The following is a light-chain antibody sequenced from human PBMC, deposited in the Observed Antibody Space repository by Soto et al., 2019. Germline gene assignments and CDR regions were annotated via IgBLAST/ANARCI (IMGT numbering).Light chain of an antibody. CDR3: SSYTSGGTLV. Sequence: QSALTQPPSVSGSPGQSVTISCTGTSSDVGSYNRVSWYQQPPGTAPKLMIYEVSNRPSGVPDRFSGSKSGNTASLTISGLQAEDEADYYCSSYTSGGTLVFGGGTKVTVL. J-gene: IGLJ2*01. V-gene: IGLV2-18*02. CDR2: EVS. CDR1: SSDVGSYNR.